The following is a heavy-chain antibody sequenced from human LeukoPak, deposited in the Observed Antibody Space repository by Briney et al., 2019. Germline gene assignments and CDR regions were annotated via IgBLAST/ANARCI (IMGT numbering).Heavy chain of an antibody. CDR2: IKTESYGGTT. Sequence: GGSLRLSCAASGLTFSNAWMTWVRQAPGKGREWVGRIKTESYGGTTDYAAPVKGRFTISRDDSKNTLYLQMNSLKTEDAAVYYCTTDPYSGSHFDYWGQGTLVTVSS. D-gene: IGHD1-26*01. V-gene: IGHV3-15*01. CDR1: GLTFSNAW. J-gene: IGHJ4*02. CDR3: TTDPYSGSHFDY.